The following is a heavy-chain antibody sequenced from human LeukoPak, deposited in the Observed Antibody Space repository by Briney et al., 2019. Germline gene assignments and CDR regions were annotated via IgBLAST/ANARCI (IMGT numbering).Heavy chain of an antibody. CDR3: ARCDNIENFQY. Sequence: ASVKVSCKPSGYTFTDYYVHSVRRAPGQGLEWMGWINPNNGDPNYAPKFQGRVTMTRDTSITTAYMELSSLTSDDTAVYYCARCDNIENFQYWGQGALVTVSS. CDR2: INPNNGDP. CDR1: GYTFTDYY. D-gene: IGHD1-1*01. V-gene: IGHV1-2*02. J-gene: IGHJ1*01.